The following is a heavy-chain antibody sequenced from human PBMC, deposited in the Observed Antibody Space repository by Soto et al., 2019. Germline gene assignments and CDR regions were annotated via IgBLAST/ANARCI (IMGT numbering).Heavy chain of an antibody. Sequence: TLSLTCTVSGGSISSCDYSWSWGRQSAGKGLEWIGHIYNSGITYYNPSLKSRVVISIDTSRNQFSLRLNSLTAADRAVYFCARGVTVFGLVSRFWFDPWGQGTVVTVSS. CDR1: GGSISSCDYS. D-gene: IGHD3-3*01. CDR3: ARGVTVFGLVSRFWFDP. J-gene: IGHJ5*02. V-gene: IGHV4-30-4*01. CDR2: IYNSGIT.